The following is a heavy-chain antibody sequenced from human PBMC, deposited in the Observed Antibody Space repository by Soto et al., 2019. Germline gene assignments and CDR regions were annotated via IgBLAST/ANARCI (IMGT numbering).Heavy chain of an antibody. CDR1: GGSVSSGSYY. CDR3: ARGQRFSDWFDP. J-gene: IGHJ5*02. D-gene: IGHD3-3*01. Sequence: KPSETLSLTCTVSGGSVSSGSYYWSWIRQPPGKGLEWIGYIYSSGSTNYNPSLKSRVTISLDTSMNYFSLRLSSVTAADTAVYYCARGQRFSDWFDPWGQGTLVTVSS. CDR2: IYSSGST. V-gene: IGHV4-61*03.